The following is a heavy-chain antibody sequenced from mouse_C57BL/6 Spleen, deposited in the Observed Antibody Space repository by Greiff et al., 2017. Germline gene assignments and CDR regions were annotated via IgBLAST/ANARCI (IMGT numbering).Heavy chain of an antibody. CDR1: GYTFTDYY. CDR2: INPYNGGT. CDR3: ARRRGISYDYDY. J-gene: IGHJ2*01. V-gene: IGHV1-19*01. Sequence: EVQLQQSGPVLVKPGASVKMSCKASGYTFTDYYMNWVKQSHGKSLEWIGVINPYNGGTSYNQKFKGKATLTVDKSSSTAYMELNSLTSEDSAVYYCARRRGISYDYDYWGQGTTLTVSS. D-gene: IGHD2-4*01.